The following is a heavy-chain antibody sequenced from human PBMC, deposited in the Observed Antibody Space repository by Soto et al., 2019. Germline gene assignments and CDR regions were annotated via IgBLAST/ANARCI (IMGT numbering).Heavy chain of an antibody. J-gene: IGHJ4*02. D-gene: IGHD3-9*01. CDR2: TTYGGDYT. CDR1: GFTFSNYA. Sequence: EVQLLESGGAFVQPGGSLRLSCAASGFTFSNYALNWVRQAPGKGVDWVSTTTYGGDYTHYAESVKGRFTVSRDNSGNILYLQMNSLRAEDTALYYCARDPATGSADYWGRGTLVAVSS. CDR3: ARDPATGSADY. V-gene: IGHV3-23*01.